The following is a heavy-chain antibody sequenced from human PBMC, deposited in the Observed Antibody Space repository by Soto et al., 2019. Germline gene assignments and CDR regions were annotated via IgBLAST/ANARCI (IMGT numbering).Heavy chain of an antibody. Sequence: GASVKVSCKASGYTFTSYDINWVRQATGQGLEWMGWMNPNSGNTGYAQKFQGRVTMTRNTSISTAYMELSSLRSEDTAVYYCARMGETYYDFWSGFGRGYYMDVWGKGTTVTSP. CDR2: MNPNSGNT. CDR1: GYTFTSYD. CDR3: ARMGETYYDFWSGFGRGYYMDV. D-gene: IGHD3-3*01. V-gene: IGHV1-8*01. J-gene: IGHJ6*03.